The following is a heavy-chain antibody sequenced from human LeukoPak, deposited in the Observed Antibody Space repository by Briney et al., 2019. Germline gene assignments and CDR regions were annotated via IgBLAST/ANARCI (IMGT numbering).Heavy chain of an antibody. D-gene: IGHD7-27*01. CDR3: ARDWGDYYYYGMDV. CDR1: GYTFTSYG. J-gene: IGHJ6*02. V-gene: IGHV1-18*01. Sequence: ASVKVSFKASGYTFTSYGISWVRQAPGQGLEWMGWISAYNGNTNYAQKLQGRVTMTTDTSTSTAYMELRSLRSDDTAVYYCARDWGDYYYYGMDVWGQGTTVTVSS. CDR2: ISAYNGNT.